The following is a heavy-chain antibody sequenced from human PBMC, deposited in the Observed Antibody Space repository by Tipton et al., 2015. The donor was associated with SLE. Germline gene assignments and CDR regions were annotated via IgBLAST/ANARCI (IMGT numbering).Heavy chain of an antibody. CDR1: GGSFSGYY. CDR3: ARNHYDFWSGYPPAFDI. V-gene: IGHV4-59*12. Sequence: GLVKPSQTLSLTCAVYGGSFSGYYWSWIRQPPGKGLEWIGYIYYSGSTNYNPSLKSRVTISVDTSKNQFSLKLSSVTAADTAVYYCARNHYDFWSGYPPAFDIWGQGTMVTVSS. CDR2: IYYSGST. D-gene: IGHD3-3*01. J-gene: IGHJ3*02.